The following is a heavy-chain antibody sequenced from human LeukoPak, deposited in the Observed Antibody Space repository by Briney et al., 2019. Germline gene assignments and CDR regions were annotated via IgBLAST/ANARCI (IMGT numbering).Heavy chain of an antibody. CDR1: GASVTIGGYS. J-gene: IGHJ5*02. D-gene: IGHD2/OR15-2a*01. CDR2: IYHTGTT. CDR3: ARATPLSYSDP. V-gene: IGHV4-30-2*01. Sequence: SETPSLTCTVSGASVTIGGYSWTWLRQPPGKGLEWIGYIYHTGTTYYSPSLKNRVTISVDTSKNQFSLNLTSVTAADTAVYYCARATPLSYSDPWGQGTLVTVSS.